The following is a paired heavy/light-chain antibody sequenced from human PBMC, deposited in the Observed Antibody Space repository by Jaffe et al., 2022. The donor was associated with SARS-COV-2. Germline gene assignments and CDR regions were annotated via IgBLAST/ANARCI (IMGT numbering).Light chain of an antibody. Sequence: DIVMTQSPDSLAVSLGERATIDCKSSQSVLYIPNNKNYLAWYQQKPGQPPKLLIYWSSTRESGVPDRFSGSGSGTDFTLTISSLQAEDVAVYYCQQYYSKPLTFGGGTKVEIK. CDR1: QSVLYIPNNKNY. CDR2: WSS. V-gene: IGKV4-1*01. CDR3: QQYYSKPLT. J-gene: IGKJ4*01.
Heavy chain of an antibody. CDR3: AKAGWEMATIQVPSDY. D-gene: IGHD5-12*01. CDR1: GFTFSSYA. J-gene: IGHJ4*02. V-gene: IGHV3-23*01. CDR2: ISGSGGST. Sequence: EVQLLESGGGLVQPGGSLRLSCAASGFTFSSYAMTWVRQAPGKGLEWVSAISGSGGSTNYADSVKGRFTISRDNSKNTVYLQMSSLRAEDTAVYYCAKAGWEMATIQVPSDYWGQGTLVTVSS.